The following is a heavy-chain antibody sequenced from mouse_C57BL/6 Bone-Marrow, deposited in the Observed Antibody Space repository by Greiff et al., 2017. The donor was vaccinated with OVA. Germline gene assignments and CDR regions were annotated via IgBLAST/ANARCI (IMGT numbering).Heavy chain of an antibody. Sequence: QVQLQQPGAELVMPGASVKLSCKASGYTFTSYWMHWVKQRPGQGLEWIGEIDPSDSYTNYNQKFKGKATLTVDKSSSTAYMQLSSLTSEDSAVYYCAMGDGFDYWGQGTTLTVSS. V-gene: IGHV1-69*01. J-gene: IGHJ2*01. CDR2: IDPSDSYT. CDR3: AMGDGFDY. CDR1: GYTFTSYW. D-gene: IGHD3-3*01.